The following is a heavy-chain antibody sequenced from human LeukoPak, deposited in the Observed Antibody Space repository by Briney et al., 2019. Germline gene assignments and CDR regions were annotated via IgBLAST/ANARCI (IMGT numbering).Heavy chain of an antibody. V-gene: IGHV4-31*03. D-gene: IGHD3-10*01. CDR2: IYYSGST. J-gene: IGHJ4*02. CDR3: ARGGYGSGSYVFDY. CDR1: RGSISSGGYY. Sequence: PSETLSLTCTVSRGSISSGGYYWSWIRQHPGKGLEWIGYIYYSGSTYYNPSLKSRVTISVDTSKNQFSLKLSSVTAADTAVYYCARGGYGSGSYVFDYWGQGTLVTVSS.